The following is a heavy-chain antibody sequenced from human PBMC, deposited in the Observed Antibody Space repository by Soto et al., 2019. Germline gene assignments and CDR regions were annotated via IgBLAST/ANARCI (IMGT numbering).Heavy chain of an antibody. CDR1: GAALTTRVLG. CDR2: IYWNDVK. D-gene: IGHD6-13*01. V-gene: IGHV2-5*01. J-gene: IGHJ4*02. Sequence: PRLVNPTQTLTLRGTCSGAALTTRVLGLVCIRQPPVRALEWLALIYWNDVKRYSPSLKSRLTITKDTSKNQVVLTVTNMDPVDKAKYSCAHSALHKSTWFSFEPWGQGPLV. CDR3: AHSALHKSTWFSFEP.